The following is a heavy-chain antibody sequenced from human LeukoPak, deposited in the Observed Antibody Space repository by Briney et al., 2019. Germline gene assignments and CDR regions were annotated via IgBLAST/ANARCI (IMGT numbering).Heavy chain of an antibody. CDR2: ISSSGSTI. J-gene: IGHJ2*01. CDR3: ARDRPGYSYGYPTYWYFDL. CDR1: GFTFSPYA. Sequence: GGSLRLSCAASGFTFSPYAMHWVRQPPGKGLEWVSYISSSGSTIYYADSVKGRFTISRDNAKNTLYLQMNSLRAEDTAVYYCARDRPGYSYGYPTYWYFDLWGRGTLVTVSS. D-gene: IGHD5-18*01. V-gene: IGHV3-48*04.